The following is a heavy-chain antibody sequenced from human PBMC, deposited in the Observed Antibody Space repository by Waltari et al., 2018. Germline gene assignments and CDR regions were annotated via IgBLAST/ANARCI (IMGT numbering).Heavy chain of an antibody. D-gene: IGHD6-13*01. V-gene: IGHV1-8*01. J-gene: IGHJ4*02. CDR3: ARSWDHYFDY. Sequence: QVQLQESGPGLVKPSETLSLTCAVSGYSISSGYYWGWIRQPPGKGLEWMGWMNPNSGNTGYAQKFQGRVTITRNTSISTAYMELSSLRSEDTAVYYCARSWDHYFDYWGQGTLVTVSS. CDR2: MNPNSGNT. CDR1: GYSISSGY.